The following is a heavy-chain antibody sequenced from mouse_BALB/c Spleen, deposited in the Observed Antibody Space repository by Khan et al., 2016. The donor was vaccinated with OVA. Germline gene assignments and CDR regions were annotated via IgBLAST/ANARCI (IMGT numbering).Heavy chain of an antibody. V-gene: IGHV9-3-1*01. CDR1: GYTFTNYG. CDR3: ARSNSYWYFDV. Sequence: QIQLVQSGPELKKPGETVKISCTASGYTFTNYGMNWVKQAPGKGVKWMGWINTYTGQPTYPDEFKGRFAFSLETSASTAYLQINNLNNEDTATYFCARSNSYWYFDVWGAGTTVIVSS. D-gene: IGHD4-1*02. J-gene: IGHJ1*01. CDR2: INTYTGQP.